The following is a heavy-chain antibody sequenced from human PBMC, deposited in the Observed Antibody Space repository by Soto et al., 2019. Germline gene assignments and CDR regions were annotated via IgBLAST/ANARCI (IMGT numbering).Heavy chain of an antibody. CDR2: IYYSGST. Sequence: SETLSLTCTVSGGSISSYYWSWIRQPPGKGLEWIGYIYYSGSTNYSPSLKSRVTISVDTSKNQFSLKLSSVTAADTAVYYCARGGVAAADLDYWGQGTLVTVSS. CDR3: ARGGVAAADLDY. J-gene: IGHJ4*02. CDR1: GGSISSYY. D-gene: IGHD6-13*01. V-gene: IGHV4-59*01.